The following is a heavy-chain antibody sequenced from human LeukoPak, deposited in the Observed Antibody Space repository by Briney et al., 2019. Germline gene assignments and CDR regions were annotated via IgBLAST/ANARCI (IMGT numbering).Heavy chain of an antibody. CDR3: ARGAYSSGWLFDY. V-gene: IGHV3-66*01. Sequence: GGSLRPSCAASGFTVSSNYMTWVRQTPGKGLEWVSLLYSGGNTYYAGSVKDRFIISRDNSKNTLYLQMNTLRDEDTAVYYCARGAYSSGWLFDYWGQGTQVTVSS. J-gene: IGHJ4*02. CDR2: LYSGGNT. CDR1: GFTVSSNY. D-gene: IGHD6-19*01.